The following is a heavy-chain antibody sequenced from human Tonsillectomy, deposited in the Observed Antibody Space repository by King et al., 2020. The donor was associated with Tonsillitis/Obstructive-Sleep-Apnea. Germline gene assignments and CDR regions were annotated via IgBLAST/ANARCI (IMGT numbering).Heavy chain of an antibody. Sequence: QLVQSGGGLVKPGGSLRLSCAASGFTFSDFYMTWIRQAPGKGLEWVSYISSGVGSKYYADSVKGRFTISRDNAKNSLYLQMNRLRGEDTAGYYCAIYRRGSTTDYHYYMDVWGKGTTVTVSS. J-gene: IGHJ6*03. CDR2: ISSGVGSK. V-gene: IGHV3-11*01. CDR1: GFTFSDFY. CDR3: AIYRRGSTTDYHYYMDV. D-gene: IGHD4-17*01.